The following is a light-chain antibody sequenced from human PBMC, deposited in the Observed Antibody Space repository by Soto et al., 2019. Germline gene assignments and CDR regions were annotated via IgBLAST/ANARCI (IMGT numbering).Light chain of an antibody. Sequence: QLVLTQSPSASASLGASVKLTCTLSSGHSSYAIAWHQQQPEKGPRYLMKLNSDGSHSKGDGIPDRFSGSSSGAERYLTIPSLQSDDEADYYCQTWGTGIQVFGGGTKLTVL. CDR1: SGHSSYA. J-gene: IGLJ2*01. CDR3: QTWGTGIQV. CDR2: LNSDGSH. V-gene: IGLV4-69*01.